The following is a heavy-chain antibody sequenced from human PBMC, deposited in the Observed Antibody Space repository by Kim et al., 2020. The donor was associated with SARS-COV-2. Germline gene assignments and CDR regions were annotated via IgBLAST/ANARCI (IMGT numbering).Heavy chain of an antibody. CDR3: ARDRGWVIAAAGTFDY. D-gene: IGHD6-13*01. CDR1: GFTFSSYS. J-gene: IGHJ4*02. V-gene: IGHV3-21*01. Sequence: GGSLRLSCAASGFTFSSYSMNWVRQAPGKGLEWVSSISSSSSYIYYADSVKGRFTISRDNAKNSLYLQMNSLRAEDTAVYYCARDRGWVIAAAGTFDYWGQGTLVTVSS. CDR2: ISSSSSYI.